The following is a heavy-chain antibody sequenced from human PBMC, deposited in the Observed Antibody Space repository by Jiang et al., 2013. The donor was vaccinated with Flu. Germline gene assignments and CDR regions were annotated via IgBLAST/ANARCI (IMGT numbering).Heavy chain of an antibody. CDR1: GYSISSGYY. J-gene: IGHJ5*02. CDR3: ARGYCSGGSCYSGAGYNWFDP. CDR2: IYHSGST. D-gene: IGHD2-15*01. V-gene: IGHV4-38-2*02. Sequence: GSGLVKPSETLSLTCTVSGYSISSGYYWGWIRQPPGKGLEWIGSIYHSGSTYYNPSLKSRVTISVDTSKNQFSLKLSSVAAADTAVYYCARGYCSGGSCYSGAGYNWFDPWGQGTLVTVSS.